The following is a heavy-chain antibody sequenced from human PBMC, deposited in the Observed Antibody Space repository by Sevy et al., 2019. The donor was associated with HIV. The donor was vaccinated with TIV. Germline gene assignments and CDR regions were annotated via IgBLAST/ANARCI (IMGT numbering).Heavy chain of an antibody. V-gene: IGHV3-23*01. D-gene: IGHD3-22*01. CDR2: ISGGDDGT. J-gene: IGHJ2*01. CDR3: AKFGDYYHSGGYYWYFDF. CDR1: GFILSDYA. Sequence: GGSLRLSCAASGFILSDYAMSWVRQAPGKGLEWVSSISGGDDGTYYADSVKGRFTVSRDNSKNTLYLQMNTLRAEDTALYYCAKFGDYYHSGGYYWYFDFWGRGTLVTVSS.